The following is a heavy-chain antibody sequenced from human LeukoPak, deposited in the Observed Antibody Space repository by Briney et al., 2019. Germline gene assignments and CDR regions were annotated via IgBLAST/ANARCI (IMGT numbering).Heavy chain of an antibody. CDR2: MNPNTGNT. J-gene: IGHJ3*02. D-gene: IGHD2-15*01. Sequence: ASVKVSCKASGYTFTTSDINWVRQATGQGLEWRGWMNPNTGNTGYAQSFQGRLSITRNTSTSTAYMGLSGLRSEDTAVYYCARVFRLGYSAFDIWGQGTLVTVSS. CDR3: ARVFRLGYSAFDI. CDR1: GYTFTTSD. V-gene: IGHV1-8*03.